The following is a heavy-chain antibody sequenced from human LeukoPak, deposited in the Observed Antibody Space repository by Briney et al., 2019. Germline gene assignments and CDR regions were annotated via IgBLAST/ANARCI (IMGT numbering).Heavy chain of an antibody. CDR2: INHSGST. CDR3: ARVFSNYGAGYFDY. Sequence: PSETLSLTCAVYGGSFSGYYWSWIRQPPGKGLEWIGEINHSGSTNYNPSLKSRVTISVDTSKNQFSLKLSSVTAAVTAVYYCARVFSNYGAGYFDYWGQGTLVTVSS. J-gene: IGHJ4*02. CDR1: GGSFSGYY. D-gene: IGHD4-11*01. V-gene: IGHV4-34*01.